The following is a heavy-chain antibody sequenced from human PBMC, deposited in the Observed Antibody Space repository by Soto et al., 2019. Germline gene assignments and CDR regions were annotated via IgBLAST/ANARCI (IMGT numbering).Heavy chain of an antibody. J-gene: IGHJ4*02. D-gene: IGHD3-22*01. V-gene: IGHV3-15*07. CDR3: TTNYYDSSGLYYFDY. Sequence: GGSLRLSCAASGFTFNYAWMNWVRQAPGKGLEWVGRIKSKTDGGTTDYAAPVKGRFTISRDDSKNTLYLQMNSLKTEDAAVYYCTTNYYDSSGLYYFDYWGQGTLVTVSS. CDR2: IKSKTDGGTT. CDR1: GFTFNYAW.